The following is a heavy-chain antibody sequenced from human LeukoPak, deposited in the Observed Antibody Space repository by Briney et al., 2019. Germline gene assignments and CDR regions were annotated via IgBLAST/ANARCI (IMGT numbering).Heavy chain of an antibody. CDR1: GFTFSSNE. CDR3: ERDRGDC. CDR2: ISSSTGTI. Sequence: QSGGSLRLSCAASGFTFSSNEMNWVRQAPGKGLEWVSYISSSTGTIYYSDSVKGRFTISRDNAKSTLYLQMNSLRAEDTGVFYCERDRGDCWGQGTMVSVCS. J-gene: IGHJ4*02. V-gene: IGHV3-48*01. D-gene: IGHD5-12*01.